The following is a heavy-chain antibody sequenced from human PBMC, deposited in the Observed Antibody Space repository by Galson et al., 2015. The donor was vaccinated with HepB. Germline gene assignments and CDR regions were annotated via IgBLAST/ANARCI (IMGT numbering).Heavy chain of an antibody. CDR3: ASEMTTVTPNWFDP. V-gene: IGHV3-30-3*01. Sequence: SLRLSCAASGFTFSSYAMHWVRQAPGKGLEWVAVISYDGSNKYYADSVKGRFTISRDNSKNTLYLQMNSLRAEDTAVYYCASEMTTVTPNWFDPWGQGTLVTVSS. CDR1: GFTFSSYA. D-gene: IGHD4-17*01. J-gene: IGHJ5*02. CDR2: ISYDGSNK.